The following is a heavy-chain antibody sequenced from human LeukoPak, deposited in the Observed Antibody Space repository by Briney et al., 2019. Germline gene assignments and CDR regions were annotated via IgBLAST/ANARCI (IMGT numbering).Heavy chain of an antibody. Sequence: GESLKISCKGSGYSFTSYWIGWVRQMPGKGLEWMGIIYPGDSDTRYSPSFQGQVTISADKSISTAYLQWSSPKASDTAMYYCARPQTRRYCSCTSCSLDAFDIWGQGTMVTVSS. CDR3: ARPQTRRYCSCTSCSLDAFDI. CDR2: IYPGDSDT. J-gene: IGHJ3*02. CDR1: GYSFTSYW. D-gene: IGHD2-2*01. V-gene: IGHV5-51*01.